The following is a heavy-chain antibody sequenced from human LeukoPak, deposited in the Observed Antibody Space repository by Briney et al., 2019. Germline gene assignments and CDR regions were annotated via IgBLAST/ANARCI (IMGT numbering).Heavy chain of an antibody. J-gene: IGHJ6*03. CDR3: ARLLQGWELNYYYSYMDV. CDR1: GGTFSSYA. D-gene: IGHD4-23*01. Sequence: VASVKVSCKASGGTFSSYAISWVRQAPGQGLEWMGGIIPIFGTANYAQKFQGRVTITADKSTSTAYMELSSLRSEDTAVYYCARLLQGWELNYYYSYMDVWGKGTTVTISS. CDR2: IIPIFGTA. V-gene: IGHV1-69*06.